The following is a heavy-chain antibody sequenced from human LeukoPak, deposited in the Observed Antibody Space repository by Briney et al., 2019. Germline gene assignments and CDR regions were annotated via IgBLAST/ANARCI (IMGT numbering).Heavy chain of an antibody. J-gene: IGHJ3*02. D-gene: IGHD5-24*01. CDR3: AKAGVELATISPFDI. V-gene: IGHV3-23*01. CDR2: ISGPVFTT. CDR1: GFTFGNYA. Sequence: GGSLRLSCAASGFTFGNYAMSWVRRAPGKGLDWVSAISGPVFTTYYADSVKGRFTVSRDNSKETLYLQMNSLTAEDTAVYYCAKAGVELATISPFDIWGQGTMVTVSS.